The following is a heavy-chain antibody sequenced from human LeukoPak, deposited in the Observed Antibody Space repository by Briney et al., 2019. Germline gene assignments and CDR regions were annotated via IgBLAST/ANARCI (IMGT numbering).Heavy chain of an antibody. CDR2: ISDSGGNT. V-gene: IGHV3-23*01. Sequence: PGGSLRLSCAASGFTFSTFSSYVLSWVRQAPGKGLQWVSSISDSGGNTYYADSVKGRFTISRDNSKNTLYLQMSSPRAEDSAIYYCAKLPPGPTYWGQGALVTVSS. CDR3: AKLPPGPTY. J-gene: IGHJ4*02. CDR1: GFTFSTFSSYV.